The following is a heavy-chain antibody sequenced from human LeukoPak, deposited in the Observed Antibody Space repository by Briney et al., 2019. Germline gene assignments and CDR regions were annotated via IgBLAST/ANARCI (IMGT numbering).Heavy chain of an antibody. CDR2: ISADNGNT. CDR1: GYTFTSYG. CDR3: ARAHLPYYYDSSGYQGFVP. J-gene: IGHJ5*02. V-gene: IGHV1-18*01. Sequence: ASVKVSCKASGYTFTSYGISWVRQAPGQGLEWMGWISADNGNTNYAQKLQHRVTMTTDTSTSTAYLELRSLRSDDTAVYYCARAHLPYYYDSSGYQGFVPWGQGTLVTVSS. D-gene: IGHD3-22*01.